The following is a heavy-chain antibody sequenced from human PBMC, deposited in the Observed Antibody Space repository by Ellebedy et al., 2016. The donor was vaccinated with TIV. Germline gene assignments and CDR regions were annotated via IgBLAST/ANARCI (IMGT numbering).Heavy chain of an antibody. D-gene: IGHD4-17*01. J-gene: IGHJ2*01. CDR1: GFTFSSYA. CDR2: ISGSGGST. CDR3: ARKVPAPTTVPPNWYFDL. Sequence: PGGSLRLSCAASGFTFSSYAMSWVRQAPGKGLEWVSAISGSGGSTYYADSVKGRFTISRDNSKNTLYLQMNSLRAEDTDVYYCARKVPAPTTVPPNWYFDLWGRGTLVTVSS. V-gene: IGHV3-23*01.